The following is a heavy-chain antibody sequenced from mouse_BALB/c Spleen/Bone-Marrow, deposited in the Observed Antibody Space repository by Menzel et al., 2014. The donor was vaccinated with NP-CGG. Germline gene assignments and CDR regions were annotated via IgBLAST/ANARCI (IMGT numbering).Heavy chain of an antibody. V-gene: IGHV5-9-3*01. D-gene: IGHD2-4*01. Sequence: EVQVVESGGGLVKPGGSLKLSCAASGFTFSSYAMSWVRQTPEKRLEWVATISSGGSYTYYPDSVKGRFTISRDNAKNTLYLQMSSLRSEDTAMYYYARHGITRLLDYWGQGTTLTVSS. CDR3: ARHGITRLLDY. CDR1: GFTFSSYA. J-gene: IGHJ2*01. CDR2: ISSGGSYT.